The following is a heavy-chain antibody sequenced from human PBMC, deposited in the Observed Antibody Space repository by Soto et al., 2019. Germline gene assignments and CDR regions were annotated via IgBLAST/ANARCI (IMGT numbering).Heavy chain of an antibody. Sequence: PGGSLRLCCAASGFTFSSYAMHWVRQAPGKGLEWVAVISYDGSNKYYADSVKGRFTISRDNSKNTLYLQMNSLRADDTAVYYCARDKPWPVSAFQQWGQGT. J-gene: IGHJ1*01. CDR1: GFTFSSYA. CDR2: ISYDGSNK. V-gene: IGHV3-30-3*01. CDR3: ARDKPWPVSAFQQ.